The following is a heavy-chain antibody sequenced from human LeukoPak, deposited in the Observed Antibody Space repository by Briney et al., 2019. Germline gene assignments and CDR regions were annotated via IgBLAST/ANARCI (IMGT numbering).Heavy chain of an antibody. CDR3: ARVHCSGGSCYRTGSAFDI. CDR2: INHSGST. CDR1: GGSFSGYY. Sequence: SETLSLTCAVYGGSFSGYYWSWIRQPPGKGLEWIGEINHSGSTNYNPSLKSRVTISVDTSKNQFSLKLSSVTAADTAVYYCARVHCSGGSCYRTGSAFDIWGQGTMVTVSS. D-gene: IGHD2-15*01. J-gene: IGHJ3*02. V-gene: IGHV4-34*01.